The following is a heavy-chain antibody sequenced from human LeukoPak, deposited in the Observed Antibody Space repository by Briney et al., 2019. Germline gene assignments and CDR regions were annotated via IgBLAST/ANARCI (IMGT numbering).Heavy chain of an antibody. CDR1: GGAISTYY. CDR2: IYYTGST. V-gene: IGHV4-59*01. CDR3: ASQKTTSRFDP. J-gene: IGHJ5*02. D-gene: IGHD1-7*01. Sequence: PSETLSLTCTVSGGAISTYYWSWIRQTPGMGLEWIGYIYYTGSTNYNPSLKSRVTISVDASKNQFSLKMSSMTAADTAVYYCASQKTTSRFDPWGQGTLVTVSS.